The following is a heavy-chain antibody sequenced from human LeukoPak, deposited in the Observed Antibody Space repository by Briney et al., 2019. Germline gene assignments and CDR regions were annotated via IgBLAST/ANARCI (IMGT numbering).Heavy chain of an antibody. Sequence: SETLSLTCTVSGGSISSSSHYWGWIRQPPGKGLEWIGSMYYSGGTYYNPSLKSRVTISIETSKNQFSLKLNSVTAADTAVYYCARGPRIAARPFDYWGQGTLVTVSS. CDR3: ARGPRIAARPFDY. D-gene: IGHD6-6*01. CDR2: MYYSGGT. CDR1: GGSISSSSHY. J-gene: IGHJ4*02. V-gene: IGHV4-39*01.